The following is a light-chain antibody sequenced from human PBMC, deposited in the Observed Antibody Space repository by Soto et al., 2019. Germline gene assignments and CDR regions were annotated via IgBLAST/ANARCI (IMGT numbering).Light chain of an antibody. Sequence: DIQMTQSPSTLSASIGDRVTITCRASQRISSWLAWYQQKPGTAPKLLIYKASILEGGVSPRFSGSGAGTEFSLTISSLQSDDFATYYCQQYHSYPWTFGQGTNVEIK. J-gene: IGKJ1*01. CDR2: KAS. V-gene: IGKV1-5*03. CDR3: QQYHSYPWT. CDR1: QRISSW.